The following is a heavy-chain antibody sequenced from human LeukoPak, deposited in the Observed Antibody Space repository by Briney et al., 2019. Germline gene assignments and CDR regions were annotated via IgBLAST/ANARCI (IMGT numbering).Heavy chain of an antibody. CDR1: GFTFDDYA. D-gene: IGHD1-26*01. Sequence: GGSLRLSCAASGFTFDDYAMHWVRQTPGKGLEWVSLISWDTGTTYYADSAKGRFTISRDNSKNSLYLQVSNLRPEDTALYYCAKDKRVGGTTGYFDYWGQGTLVTVSS. V-gene: IGHV3-43D*03. CDR3: AKDKRVGGTTGYFDY. J-gene: IGHJ4*02. CDR2: ISWDTGTT.